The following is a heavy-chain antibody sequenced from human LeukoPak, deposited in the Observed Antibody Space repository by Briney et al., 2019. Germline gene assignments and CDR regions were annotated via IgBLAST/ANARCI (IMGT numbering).Heavy chain of an antibody. Sequence: TSQTLSLTCTVSGGSISSGSYYWSWIRQPAGKGLEWIGRIYTSGSTNYNPSLKSRVTISVDTSKNQFSLKLSSVTAADTAVYYCARMNYYYYMDVWGKGTTVTVSS. CDR3: ARMNYYYYMDV. CDR1: GGSISSGSYY. J-gene: IGHJ6*03. CDR2: IYTSGST. V-gene: IGHV4-61*02.